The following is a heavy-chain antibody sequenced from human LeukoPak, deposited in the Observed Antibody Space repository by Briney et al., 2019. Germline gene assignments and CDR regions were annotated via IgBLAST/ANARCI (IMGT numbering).Heavy chain of an antibody. Sequence: PSETLSLTCTVSGGSISSYYWSWIRQPPGKGLEWIGYIYYSGNTNYNPSLKSRVTMSVDTMSVDTSKKQFSLELSSVTAADTAVYYCARTDYSGSGSFYDNWFDPWGQGTLVTVSS. CDR1: GGSISSYY. D-gene: IGHD3-10*01. V-gene: IGHV4-59*01. CDR2: IYYSGNT. CDR3: ARTDYSGSGSFYDNWFDP. J-gene: IGHJ5*02.